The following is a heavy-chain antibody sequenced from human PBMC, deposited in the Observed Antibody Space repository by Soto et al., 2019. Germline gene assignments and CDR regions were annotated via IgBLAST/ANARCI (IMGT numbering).Heavy chain of an antibody. V-gene: IGHV1-18*01. D-gene: IGHD3-22*01. Sequence: QAQLVQSGAEVKKPGASVKVSCKASGYAFTSYGISRVRQAPGQGLEWMGWISAHNANTNYAQKFQGRVIMTTDTSTTTAYMELRSLRSDDTAVYYCARGPPADYDSSGYYLPFYYYGMDVWGQGTTVTVSS. CDR3: ARGPPADYDSSGYYLPFYYYGMDV. CDR2: ISAHNANT. J-gene: IGHJ6*02. CDR1: GYAFTSYG.